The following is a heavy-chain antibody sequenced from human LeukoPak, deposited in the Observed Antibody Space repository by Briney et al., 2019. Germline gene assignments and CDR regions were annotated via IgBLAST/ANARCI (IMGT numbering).Heavy chain of an antibody. CDR3: AIHDTAMVSGFDY. Sequence: GSSVKVSCKASGGTFISYAISWVRQAPGQGREWRGGIIPIFGTANYAQKFQGRVTITTDESTSTAYMALSSLRSEDTAVYYCAIHDTAMVSGFDYWGQGTLVTVSS. CDR1: GGTFISYA. V-gene: IGHV1-69*05. J-gene: IGHJ4*02. CDR2: IIPIFGTA. D-gene: IGHD5-18*01.